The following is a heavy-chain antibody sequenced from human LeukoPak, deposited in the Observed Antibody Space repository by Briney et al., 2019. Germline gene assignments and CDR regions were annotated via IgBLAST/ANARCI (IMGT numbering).Heavy chain of an antibody. CDR3: ARVDGSCSGGSCPSGNWLDP. D-gene: IGHD2-15*01. V-gene: IGHV4-61*02. J-gene: IGHJ5*02. CDR1: RGSISSGNYY. Sequence: SETLSLTCTVSRGSISSGNYYWRWIRQPAGTGLEWIGRFHTRGSTNYNPSLKSRVIISVDTSKNQFSLKLNSVTAADTAVYYCARVDGSCSGGSCPSGNWLDPWGQGTLVTVSS. CDR2: FHTRGST.